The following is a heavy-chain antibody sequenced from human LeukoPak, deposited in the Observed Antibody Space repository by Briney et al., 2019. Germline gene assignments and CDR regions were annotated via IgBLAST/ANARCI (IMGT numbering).Heavy chain of an antibody. CDR2: ISGTGGST. V-gene: IGHV3-23*01. CDR1: GFTFSNSG. Sequence: GGTLRLSCAASGFTFSNSGMSWVRQAPGKGLEWVSAISGTGGSTYYADSVKGRFTISRDNAKNSLYLQMNSLRAEDTAVYYCARIAYSGSYPAIDYWGQGTLVTVSS. J-gene: IGHJ4*02. D-gene: IGHD1-26*01. CDR3: ARIAYSGSYPAIDY.